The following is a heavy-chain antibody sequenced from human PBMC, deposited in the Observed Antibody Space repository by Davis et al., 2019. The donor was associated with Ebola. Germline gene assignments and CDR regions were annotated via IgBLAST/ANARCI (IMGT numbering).Heavy chain of an antibody. CDR1: GGTFSSYA. CDR2: IIPIFGTA. Sequence: SVKVSCKASGGTFSSYAISWVRQAPGHGLEWMGGIIPIFGTANYAQKFQGRVTITADKSTSTAYMELSSLRSEDTAVYYCARSGYYYYYYGMDVWGQGTTVTVSS. J-gene: IGHJ6*02. V-gene: IGHV1-69*06. D-gene: IGHD3-3*01. CDR3: ARSGYYYYYYGMDV.